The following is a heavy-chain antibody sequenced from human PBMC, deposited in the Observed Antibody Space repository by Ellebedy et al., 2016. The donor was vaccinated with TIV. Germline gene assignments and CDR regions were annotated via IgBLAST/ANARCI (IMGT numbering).Heavy chain of an antibody. Sequence: SLKISCAVSGFSFEEYAMHWVRQVPGKGLEWVSGISWNSGSIGYADSVKGRFTISRDNAKNSLHLQMNSLRAEDTVLYYCVKDRVGQWLATFYFDYWGQGTLVTVSS. V-gene: IGHV3-9*01. CDR3: VKDRVGQWLATFYFDY. CDR2: ISWNSGSI. CDR1: GFSFEEYA. D-gene: IGHD6-19*01. J-gene: IGHJ4*02.